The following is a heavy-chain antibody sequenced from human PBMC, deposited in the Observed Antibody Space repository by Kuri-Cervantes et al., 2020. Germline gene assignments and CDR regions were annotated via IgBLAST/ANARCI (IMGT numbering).Heavy chain of an antibody. D-gene: IGHD3-10*01. CDR1: GSTFSSYA. CDR3: ARARTMVRGLWWFDP. V-gene: IGHV3-30-3*01. J-gene: IGHJ5*02. Sequence: GGSLRLSCAASGSTFSSYAMHWVRQAPGKGLEWVAVISYDGSNKYYADSVKGRFTISRDNSKNTLYLQMNSLRAEDTAVYYCARARTMVRGLWWFDPWGQGTLVTVSS. CDR2: ISYDGSNK.